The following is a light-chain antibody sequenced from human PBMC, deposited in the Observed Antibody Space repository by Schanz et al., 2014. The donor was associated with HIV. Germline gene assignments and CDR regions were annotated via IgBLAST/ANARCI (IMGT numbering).Light chain of an antibody. CDR2: DNY. J-gene: IGLJ2*01. CDR1: SSNIGNNY. Sequence: QSVLTQPPSVSAAPGQKVTISCSGSSSNIGNNYVSWYQQFPGTAPKLLIYDNYQRPSGVPDRFSGSKSGTSATLGITGLQTGDEADYYCGTWDSSLSAGYVIFGGWTKLTVL. V-gene: IGLV1-51*01. CDR3: GTWDSSLSAGYVI.